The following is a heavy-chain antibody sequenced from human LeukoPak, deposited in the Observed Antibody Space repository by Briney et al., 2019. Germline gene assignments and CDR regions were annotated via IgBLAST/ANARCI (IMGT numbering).Heavy chain of an antibody. CDR2: IFYSGTT. D-gene: IGHD3-10*01. Sequence: SETLSPTCTVSGGSITSYYWTWIRQPPGKGLEYIGFIFYSGTTNYNPSLKSRVTISLDTSKNQFSLRLTSVTAADTAVYYARREGRGSPRGSLDFWGQGALVTVSS. J-gene: IGHJ4*02. CDR3: RREGRGSPRGSLDF. CDR1: GGSITSYY. V-gene: IGHV4-59*01.